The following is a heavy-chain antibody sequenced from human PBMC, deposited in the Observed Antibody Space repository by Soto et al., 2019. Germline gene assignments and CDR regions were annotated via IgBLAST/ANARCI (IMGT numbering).Heavy chain of an antibody. CDR1: GYTFTGYY. D-gene: IGHD3-10*01. J-gene: IGHJ4*02. CDR3: AREGITMVRGVLFDY. Sequence: ASVKVSCKASGYTFTGYYMHWVRQAPGQGLEWMGWINPNSGGTNYAQKFQGRVTITADESTSTAYMELSSLRSEDTAVYYCAREGITMVRGVLFDYWGQGTLVTVSS. CDR2: INPNSGGT. V-gene: IGHV1-2*02.